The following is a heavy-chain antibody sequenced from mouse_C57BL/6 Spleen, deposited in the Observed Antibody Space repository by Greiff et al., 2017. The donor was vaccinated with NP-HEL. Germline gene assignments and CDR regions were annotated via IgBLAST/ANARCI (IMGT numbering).Heavy chain of an antibody. Sequence: VQLQQPGAELVRPGSSVKLSCKASGYTFTSYWMHWVKQRPIQGLEWIGNIDPSDSETHYNQKFKDKATLTVDKSSSTAYMQLSSLTSEDSAVYYCARSGYYGGYFDVWGTGTTVTVSS. D-gene: IGHD1-1*01. CDR3: ARSGYYGGYFDV. CDR1: GYTFTSYW. V-gene: IGHV1-52*01. J-gene: IGHJ1*03. CDR2: IDPSDSET.